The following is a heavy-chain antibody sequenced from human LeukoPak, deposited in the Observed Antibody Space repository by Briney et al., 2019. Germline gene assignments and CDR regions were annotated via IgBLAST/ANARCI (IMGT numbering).Heavy chain of an antibody. CDR3: ASSIYDFWGGYYRY. V-gene: IGHV4-59*01. Sequence: KSGGSLRLSCAASGFTFSNAWMNWVRQPPGKGLEWIGYIYYSGSTNYNPSLKSRVTISVDTSKNQFSLKLSSVTAADTAVYYCASSIYDFWGGYYRYWGQGTLVTVSS. CDR2: IYYSGST. D-gene: IGHD3-3*01. CDR1: GFTFSNAW. J-gene: IGHJ4*02.